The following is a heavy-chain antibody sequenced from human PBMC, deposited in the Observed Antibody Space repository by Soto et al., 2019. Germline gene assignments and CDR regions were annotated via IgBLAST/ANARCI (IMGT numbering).Heavy chain of an antibody. V-gene: IGHV2-5*01. CDR2: IYWNDDK. D-gene: IGHD1-7*01. CDR1: GFSLSTSGVG. CDR3: AHSRWNYGGNYYYYGMDV. Sequence: SGPTLVKPTQTLTLTCTFSGFSLSTSGVGVGWIRQPPGKALEWLALIYWNDDKRYSPSLKSRLTITKDTSKNQVVLTMTNMDPVDTATYYCAHSRWNYGGNYYYYGMDVWGQGTTVTVSS. J-gene: IGHJ6*02.